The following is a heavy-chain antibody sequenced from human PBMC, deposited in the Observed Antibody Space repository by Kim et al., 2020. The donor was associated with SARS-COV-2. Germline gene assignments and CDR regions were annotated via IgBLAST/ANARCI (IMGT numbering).Heavy chain of an antibody. CDR1: GGSISSYY. CDR2: IYYSGST. J-gene: IGHJ3*02. D-gene: IGHD6-19*01. V-gene: IGHV4-59*08. CDR3: ARQRQWLNDAFDI. Sequence: SETLSLTCSVSGGSISSYYWSWIRQPPGKGLEWIGYIYYSGSTNYNPSLQSRVTISVDTSKNQFSLKLSSVTAADTAVYYCARQRQWLNDAFDIWGQGTMVTVSS.